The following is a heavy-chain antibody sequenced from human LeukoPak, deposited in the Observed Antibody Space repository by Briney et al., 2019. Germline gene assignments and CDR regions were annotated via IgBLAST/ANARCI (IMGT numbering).Heavy chain of an antibody. J-gene: IGHJ3*02. Sequence: GGPLRLSCAASGFTFSNYWMHWVRQTPGKGLVWVSRIHSDGSTTYADSVKGRFTISTNSAKNTLYLQMNTLRAEDTAVYYCARSTYYGSGSYAFDIWGQGTLVTVSS. CDR2: IHSDGST. V-gene: IGHV3-74*01. D-gene: IGHD3-10*01. CDR3: ARSTYYGSGSYAFDI. CDR1: GFTFSNYW.